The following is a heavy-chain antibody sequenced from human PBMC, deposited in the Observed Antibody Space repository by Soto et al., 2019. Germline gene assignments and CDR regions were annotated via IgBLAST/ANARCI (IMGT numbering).Heavy chain of an antibody. CDR3: ARGSCSGGSCYYYYMDV. CDR1: GGTFSSYT. Sequence: SVKVSCKASGGTFSSYTISWVRQAPGQGLEWMGRIIPILGIANYAQKFQGRVTITADKSTSTAYMELSSLRSEDTAVYYCARGSCSGGSCYYYYMDVWGKGTTVTVSS. J-gene: IGHJ6*03. V-gene: IGHV1-69*02. D-gene: IGHD2-15*01. CDR2: IIPILGIA.